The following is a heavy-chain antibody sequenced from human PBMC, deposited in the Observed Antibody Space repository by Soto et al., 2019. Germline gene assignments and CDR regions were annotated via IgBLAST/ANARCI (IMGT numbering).Heavy chain of an antibody. V-gene: IGHV1-69*01. CDR2: LIPIFGTA. CDR1: GGTFSSYA. CDR3: ARAVDIVVVPAENYYYSMDV. Sequence: QVQLVQSGAEVKKPGSSVKVSCKASGGTFSSYAISWVLQAPGQGLEWMGGLIPIFGTANYAQKFQGRVTITADESTRTAYMELSSLRTEDMAVYYWARAVDIVVVPAENYYYSMDVWGQGTTVTISS. J-gene: IGHJ6*02. D-gene: IGHD2-2*01.